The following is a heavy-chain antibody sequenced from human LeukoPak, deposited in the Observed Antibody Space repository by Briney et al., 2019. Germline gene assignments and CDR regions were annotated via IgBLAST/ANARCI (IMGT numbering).Heavy chain of an antibody. V-gene: IGHV3-23*01. J-gene: IGHJ6*02. CDR1: GFTFSAYA. D-gene: IGHD3-10*02. CDR2: TGSDNKP. Sequence: PGGSLRLSCEASGFTFSAYAMTWVRQAPGKGLEWVSSTGSDNKPHYSESVKGRFAISRDNSKSMLFLQLNSLRAEDTALYYCARDLHYYVAKDVWGQGTTVTVSS. CDR3: ARDLHYYVAKDV.